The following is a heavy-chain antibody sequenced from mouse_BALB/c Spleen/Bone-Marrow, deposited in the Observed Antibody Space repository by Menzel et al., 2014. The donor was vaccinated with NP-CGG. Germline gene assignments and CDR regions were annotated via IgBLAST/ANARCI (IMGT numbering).Heavy chain of an antibody. D-gene: IGHD2-4*01. V-gene: IGHV7-3*02. CDR1: GFTFTDYY. Sequence: EVQGVESGGGLVQPGGSLRLSCATSGFTFTDYYMSWVRQPPGKALEWLGFIRNKAEGYTTEFSASVEGRFTISRDNSQSILYLQMITLRAEDSATYYCARDINYDIYWYFDVWGAGTTVTVSS. J-gene: IGHJ1*01. CDR3: ARDINYDIYWYFDV. CDR2: IRNKAEGYTT.